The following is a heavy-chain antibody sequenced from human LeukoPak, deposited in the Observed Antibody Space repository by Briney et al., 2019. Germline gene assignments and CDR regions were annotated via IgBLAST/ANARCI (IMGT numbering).Heavy chain of an antibody. Sequence: ASVKVSCKASGYTFTSYYMHWLRQAPGQGLEWMGIINPSGGSTSYAQKFQGRVTMTRDTSTSTVYMELSSLRSEDTAVYYCAREGYYYDSSGYFPYFDYWGQGTLVTVSS. CDR2: INPSGGST. CDR3: AREGYYYDSSGYFPYFDY. D-gene: IGHD3-22*01. J-gene: IGHJ4*02. V-gene: IGHV1-46*01. CDR1: GYTFTSYY.